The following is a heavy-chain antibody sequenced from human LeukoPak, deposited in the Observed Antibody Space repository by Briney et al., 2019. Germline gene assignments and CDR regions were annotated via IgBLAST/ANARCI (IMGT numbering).Heavy chain of an antibody. V-gene: IGHV1-2*04. D-gene: IGHD1-26*01. CDR3: ARESIVGAMIHLPNDY. CDR1: GVTFTGYY. CDR2: INPNSGGT. J-gene: IGHJ4*02. Sequence: ASVKVSCKASGVTFTGYYMHWVRQAPGQGLEWMGWINPNSGGTNYAQKFQGWVTMTRDTSISTAYMELSRLRSDDTAVYYCARESIVGAMIHLPNDYWGQGTLVTVSS.